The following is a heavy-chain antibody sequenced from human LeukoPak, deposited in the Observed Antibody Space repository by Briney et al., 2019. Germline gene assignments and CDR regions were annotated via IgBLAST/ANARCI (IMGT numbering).Heavy chain of an antibody. CDR3: ARGLAYSSGWTHFDY. D-gene: IGHD6-19*01. CDR1: GFTFSSYA. J-gene: IGHJ4*02. Sequence: GGSLRLSCAASGFTFSSYAMHWVRQAPGKGLEWVAVISYDGSNKYYADSVKGRFTISRDNSKNTLYLQMNSLRAEDTAVYYCARGLAYSSGWTHFDYWGQGTLVTVSS. V-gene: IGHV3-30-3*01. CDR2: ISYDGSNK.